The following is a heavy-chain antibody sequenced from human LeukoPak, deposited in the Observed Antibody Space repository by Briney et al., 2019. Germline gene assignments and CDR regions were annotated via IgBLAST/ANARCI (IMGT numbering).Heavy chain of an antibody. J-gene: IGHJ4*02. V-gene: IGHV3-21*01. CDR1: GFTFSSYS. Sequence: PGGSLRLSCAASGFTFSSYSTNWVRQAPGKGLEWVSSISSSSSYIYYADSVKGRFTISRDNAKNSLYLQMNSLGAEDTAVYYCARDQGPDSGSFLTTLFDYWGQGTLVTVSS. CDR2: ISSSSSYI. CDR3: ARDQGPDSGSFLTTLFDY. D-gene: IGHD1-26*01.